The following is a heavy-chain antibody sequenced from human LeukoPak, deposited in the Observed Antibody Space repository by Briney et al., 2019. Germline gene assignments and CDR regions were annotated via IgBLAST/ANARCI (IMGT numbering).Heavy chain of an antibody. V-gene: IGHV3-74*01. J-gene: IGHJ4*02. D-gene: IGHD4-17*01. CDR1: GFTFSSYW. CDR3: ARGQLRCPDY. Sequence: GGSLRLSCAASGFTFSSYWMHWVRQAPGKGLVWVSRITSDGSTTSYADSVKGRFTVSRDNAKNTLFLQMSSLRAEDTAVYYCARGQLRCPDYWGQGTLATVSS. CDR2: ITSDGSTT.